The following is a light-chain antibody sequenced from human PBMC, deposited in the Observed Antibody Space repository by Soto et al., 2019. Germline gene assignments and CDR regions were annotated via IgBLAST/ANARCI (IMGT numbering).Light chain of an antibody. CDR3: QQSYRSPQT. CDR1: QSISRY. Sequence: DIQMTQSPPSLPASVGDRVTITCRASQSISRYLNWYLQKPGKAPELLIYAASTLQSGVPSRFRGSGSGTEFTLTISSLQPEDFATYYCQQSYRSPQTFGQGTKVEIK. CDR2: AAS. V-gene: IGKV1-39*01. J-gene: IGKJ1*01.